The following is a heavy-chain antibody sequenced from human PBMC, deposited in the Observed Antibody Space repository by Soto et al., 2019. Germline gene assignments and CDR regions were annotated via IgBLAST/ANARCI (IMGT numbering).Heavy chain of an antibody. CDR3: ARSLDY. J-gene: IGHJ4*02. CDR1: GFTFSSYW. Sequence: GSLRLSCAASGFTFSSYWMSWVRQAPGKGLEWVANIKQDGSERHYVDSVKGRFTISRDNAKNSLYLQMSSLTAEDSALYYCARSLDYWGQGTPVTVSS. V-gene: IGHV3-7*01. CDR2: IKQDGSER.